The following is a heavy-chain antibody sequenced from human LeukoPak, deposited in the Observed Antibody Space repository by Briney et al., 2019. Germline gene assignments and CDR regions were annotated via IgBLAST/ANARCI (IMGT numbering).Heavy chain of an antibody. V-gene: IGHV1-2*02. J-gene: IGHJ2*01. D-gene: IGHD3-10*01. Sequence: GASVTVSRRASGYTFTAHYIHWVRQAPGQGLAWMGWIDPNSGGTNYAQKFLGSVTMTGDTSINTAFMELSRLRSDDTAIYYCARGRGTTMVRGVITNYFDLWGRGSLVTVSS. CDR3: ARGRGTTMVRGVITNYFDL. CDR1: GYTFTAHY. CDR2: IDPNSGGT.